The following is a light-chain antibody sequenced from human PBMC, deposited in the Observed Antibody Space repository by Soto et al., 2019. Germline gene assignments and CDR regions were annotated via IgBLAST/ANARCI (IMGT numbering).Light chain of an antibody. CDR2: KVS. Sequence: DVVMTQSPLSLPVTLGQPASISCRSTQSLLYSDGNTYLSWLQQRPGQSPRRLIYKVSNWDSGVTDRFSGSGSGTDFTLKISRVEAEDIGVYYCMQGTFWPYTFGQGTKLEIK. J-gene: IGKJ2*01. CDR3: MQGTFWPYT. V-gene: IGKV2D-30*01. CDR1: QSLLYSDGNTY.